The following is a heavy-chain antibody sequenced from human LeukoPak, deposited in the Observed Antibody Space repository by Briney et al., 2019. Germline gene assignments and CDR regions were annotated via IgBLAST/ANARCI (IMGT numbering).Heavy chain of an antibody. V-gene: IGHV3-23*01. D-gene: IGHD6-13*01. CDR3: AKNRKQLVPYYYMDV. CDR2: ISGSGGST. CDR1: GFTFSSYG. Sequence: PGGSLRLSCAASGFTFSSYGMSWVRQAPGKGLEWVSAISGSGGSTYYADSVKGRFTISRDNSKNTLYLQMNSLRAEDTAVYYCAKNRKQLVPYYYMDVWGKGTTVTISS. J-gene: IGHJ6*03.